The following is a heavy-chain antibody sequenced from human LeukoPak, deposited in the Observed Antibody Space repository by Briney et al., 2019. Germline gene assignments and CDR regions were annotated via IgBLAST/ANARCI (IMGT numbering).Heavy chain of an antibody. CDR3: ARGHDYFDY. CDR2: IYYSGNT. V-gene: IGHV4-30-4*08. Sequence: SQTLSLTCTVSGDSISSGDYYWSWIRQPPGKGLEWIEYIYYSGNTYYNPSLQSRVTISVDTSKNQFSLNLSSVTAADTAVFYCARGHDYFDYWGQGTLVTVSS. J-gene: IGHJ4*02. CDR1: GDSISSGDYY.